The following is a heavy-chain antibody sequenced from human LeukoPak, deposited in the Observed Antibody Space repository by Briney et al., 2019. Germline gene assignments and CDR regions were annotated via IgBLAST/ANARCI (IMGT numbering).Heavy chain of an antibody. V-gene: IGHV3-13*01. D-gene: IGHD1-1*01. J-gene: IGHJ6*03. CDR1: GFTFSSFD. CDR3: ARGPPRGKYYYMDV. CDR2: IGTASDT. Sequence: GGSLRLSCAASGFTFSSFDMHWVRQPTGQGLEWFSTIGTASDTYYPGSVGGRFTLSRDNAKNSLYLQMNSLTAGDTAVYYCARGPPRGKYYYMDVWGKGTTVTVSS.